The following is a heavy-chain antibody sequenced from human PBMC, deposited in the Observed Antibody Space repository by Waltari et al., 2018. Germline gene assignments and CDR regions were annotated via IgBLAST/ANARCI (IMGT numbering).Heavy chain of an antibody. CDR1: GGSLSSSSYF. D-gene: IGHD5-12*01. V-gene: IGHV4-39*01. CDR2: IYDSGSA. Sequence: QLQLQESGPGLVKPSETLSLTCTVSGGSLSSSSYFWAWIRQPPGKGLEWIGSIYDSGSAYYNLALKSRVTSSVDRSTNQVSLKLTSGTAADTAVYFCAREVPRNGYIGLIYYYMDVWGKGTTVTVSS. CDR3: AREVPRNGYIGLIYYYMDV. J-gene: IGHJ6*03.